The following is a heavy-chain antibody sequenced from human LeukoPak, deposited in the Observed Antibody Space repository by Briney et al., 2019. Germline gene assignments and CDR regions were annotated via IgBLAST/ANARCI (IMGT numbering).Heavy chain of an antibody. CDR2: IYTSGST. J-gene: IGHJ6*03. D-gene: IGHD1-7*01. CDR1: GGSISSGSYY. CDR3: ARVITGTTERSPYYYYYMDV. Sequence: SQTLSLTCTVSGGSISSGSYYWSWIRQPAGKGLEWIGRIYTSGSTNYNPSLKSRVTMSVDTSKNQFSLRLSSVTAADTAVYYCARVITGTTERSPYYYYYMDVWGKGTTVTVSS. V-gene: IGHV4-61*02.